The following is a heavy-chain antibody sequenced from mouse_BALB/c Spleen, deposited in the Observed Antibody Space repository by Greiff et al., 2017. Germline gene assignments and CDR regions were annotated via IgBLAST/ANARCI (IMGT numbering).Heavy chain of an antibody. J-gene: IGHJ3*01. D-gene: IGHD2-1*01. CDR1: GYSITSGYY. V-gene: IGHV3-6*02. CDR3: ARDRGNYSFAY. CDR2: ISYDGSN. Sequence: EVQRVESGPGLVKPSQSLSLTCSVTGYSITSGYYWNWIRQFPGNKLEWMGYISYDGSNNYNPSLKNRISITRDTSKNQFFLKLNSVTTEDTATYYCARDRGNYSFAYWGQGTLVTVSA.